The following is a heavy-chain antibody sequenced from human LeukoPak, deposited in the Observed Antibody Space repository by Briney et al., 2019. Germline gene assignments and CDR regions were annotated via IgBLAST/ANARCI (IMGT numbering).Heavy chain of an antibody. CDR2: MNPNSGNT. V-gene: IGHV1-8*03. J-gene: IGHJ4*02. CDR1: GYTFTSFD. CDR3: ARGRRFDSHRSMGY. Sequence: GASVKVSCKASGYTFTSFDINWVRQATGQGLEWMGWMNPNSGNTGYAQKFQGRVTITRNTSISTAYMELSSLRSEDTAVYYCARGRRFDSHRSMGYWGQGTLVTVSS. D-gene: IGHD3-10*01.